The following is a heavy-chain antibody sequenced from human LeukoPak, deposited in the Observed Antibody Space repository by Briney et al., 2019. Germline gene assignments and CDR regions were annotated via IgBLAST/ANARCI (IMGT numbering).Heavy chain of an antibody. Sequence: ASVKVSCKASGYTFTSYYMHWVRQAPGQGLEWMGIINPSGGSTSYAQKFQGRVTMTRDTSTSTVYMELSSLRSEDTAVYYCARDGWRLGELSSLDYWGQGTLVTVSS. V-gene: IGHV1-46*01. CDR2: INPSGGST. CDR3: ARDGWRLGELSSLDY. D-gene: IGHD3-16*02. CDR1: GYTFTSYY. J-gene: IGHJ4*02.